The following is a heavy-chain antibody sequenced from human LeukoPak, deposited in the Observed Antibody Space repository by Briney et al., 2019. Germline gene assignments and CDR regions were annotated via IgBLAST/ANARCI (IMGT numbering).Heavy chain of an antibody. Sequence: SVKVSCKASGGTFSSYAISWVRQAPGQALELMGGMIPIFSTANYAQKFQGRVTITTDESTSTAYMELSSLRSEDTAVYYCAAPPVVYYDILTGYFPLDYWGQGTLVTVSS. CDR2: MIPIFSTA. D-gene: IGHD3-9*01. V-gene: IGHV1-69*05. CDR1: GGTFSSYA. CDR3: AAPPVVYYDILTGYFPLDY. J-gene: IGHJ4*02.